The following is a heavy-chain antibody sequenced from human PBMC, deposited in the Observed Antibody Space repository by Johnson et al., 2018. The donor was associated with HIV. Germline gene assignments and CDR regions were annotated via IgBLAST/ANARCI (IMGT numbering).Heavy chain of an antibody. D-gene: IGHD3/OR15-3a*01. V-gene: IGHV3-30-3*01. CDR1: GFTFSSYA. CDR2: ISYDGSNK. J-gene: IGHJ3*02. CDR3: AREFGLGRMHAFDI. Sequence: QVQVVESGGGLVQPGGSLRLSCAASGFTFSSYAMHWVRQAPGKGLEWVAVISYDGSNKYYADSVKGRFTISRDNSKNTLYLQMNSLRAEDTAVYYCAREFGLGRMHAFDIWGQGTMVTVSS.